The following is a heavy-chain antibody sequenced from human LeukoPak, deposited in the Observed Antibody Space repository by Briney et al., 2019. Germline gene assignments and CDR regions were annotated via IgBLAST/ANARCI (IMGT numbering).Heavy chain of an antibody. Sequence: SETLSFTCTVSGGSISSYYWSWIRQPPGKGLEWIGYIYYSGSTNYNPSLKSRVTISVDTSKNQFSLKLSSVTAADTAVYYCARERNRGSSGWYWYFDYWGQGTLVTVSS. D-gene: IGHD6-19*01. V-gene: IGHV4-59*01. J-gene: IGHJ4*02. CDR1: GGSISSYY. CDR2: IYYSGST. CDR3: ARERNRGSSGWYWYFDY.